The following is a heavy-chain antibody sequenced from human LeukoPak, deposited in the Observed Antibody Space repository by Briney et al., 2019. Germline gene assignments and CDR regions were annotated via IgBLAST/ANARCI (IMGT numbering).Heavy chain of an antibody. D-gene: IGHD2-2*01. J-gene: IGHJ4*02. V-gene: IGHV3-23*01. CDR1: GFTFISYA. CDR2: ISGSGGST. Sequence: PGGSLRLSCAASGFTFISYAMSWLRQAPGKGLDWVSAISGSGGSTYYADFVKGRFTISRDNSKNTLYLQMNSLRAEDTAVYYCAKGGMKYQLLTYLDYWGQGTLVTVSS. CDR3: AKGGMKYQLLTYLDY.